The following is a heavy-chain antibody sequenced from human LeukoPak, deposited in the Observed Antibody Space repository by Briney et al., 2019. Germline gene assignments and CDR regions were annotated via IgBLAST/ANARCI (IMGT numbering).Heavy chain of an antibody. J-gene: IGHJ4*02. CDR1: GYSFATYW. CDR3: AGLGWVGATQYPFDY. CDR2: IYPVVSVT. D-gene: IGHD1-26*01. V-gene: IGHV5-51*01. Sequence: GEPLKISGKRPGYSFATYWSAGAAQMHGKGRECIGIIYPVVSVTSYRPSFRGEATISAEKSRRTAYRQWSSLKASDNAMYYCAGLGWVGATQYPFDYWGQGTLVTVSS.